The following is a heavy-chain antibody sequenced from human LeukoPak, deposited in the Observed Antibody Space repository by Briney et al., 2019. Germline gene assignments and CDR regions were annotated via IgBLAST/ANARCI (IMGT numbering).Heavy chain of an antibody. CDR2: IIPILGIA. CDR1: GYTFTSYA. V-gene: IGHV1-69*04. J-gene: IGHJ6*02. CDR3: ARVWFEVQSTPGTYYYYGMDV. Sequence: ASVKVSCKASGYTFTSYAISWVRQAPGQGLEWMGRIIPILGIANYAQKFQGRVTITADKSTSTAYMELSSLRSEDTAVYYCARVWFEVQSTPGTYYYYGMDVWGQGTTVTVSS. D-gene: IGHD3-10*01.